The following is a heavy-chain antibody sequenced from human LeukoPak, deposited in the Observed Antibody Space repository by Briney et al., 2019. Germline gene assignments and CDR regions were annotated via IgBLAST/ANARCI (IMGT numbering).Heavy chain of an antibody. Sequence: ASVKVSCEASGYTFTGYCIHWVRQAPGQGLEWMGWINPNNGGTNYAQKFQGRVTMTRDTSISTAYMELNRLTSDDTAVYYCARDKYTGYETFDYWGQGTPVTVSS. D-gene: IGHD5-12*01. CDR2: INPNNGGT. J-gene: IGHJ4*02. CDR3: ARDKYTGYETFDY. V-gene: IGHV1-2*02. CDR1: GYTFTGYC.